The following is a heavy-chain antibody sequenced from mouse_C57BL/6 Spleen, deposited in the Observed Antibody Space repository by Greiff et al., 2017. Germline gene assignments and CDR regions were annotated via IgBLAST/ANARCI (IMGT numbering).Heavy chain of an antibody. V-gene: IGHV1-52*01. CDR3: ARAGQLTGYFDY. CDR2: IDPSDSET. CDR1: GYTFTSYW. J-gene: IGHJ2*01. D-gene: IGHD3-2*02. Sequence: QVQLQQPGAELVRPGSSVKLSCKASGYTFTSYWMNWVKQRPIQGLEWIGNIDPSDSETHYNQKFKDKATLTEDKSSGTAYMQLSSLTSEDSAVYYCARAGQLTGYFDYWGQGTTLTVSS.